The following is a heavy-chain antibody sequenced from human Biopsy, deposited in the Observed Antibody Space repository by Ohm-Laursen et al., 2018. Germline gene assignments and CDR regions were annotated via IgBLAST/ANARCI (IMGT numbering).Heavy chain of an antibody. V-gene: IGHV4-59*02. J-gene: IGHJ6*02. D-gene: IGHD4-11*01. CDR1: GDSVTKYY. Sequence: TLSLTCTVSGDSVTKYYWSWIRQPPGKGLEWIGHIYYSVMTNYNPSLQSRVSISVDTSRNQVSLTLSSVTAAGTAVYYCARDSGILNYGNFKYYHYYGMDVWGQGTKVTASS. CDR3: ARDSGILNYGNFKYYHYYGMDV. CDR2: IYYSVMT.